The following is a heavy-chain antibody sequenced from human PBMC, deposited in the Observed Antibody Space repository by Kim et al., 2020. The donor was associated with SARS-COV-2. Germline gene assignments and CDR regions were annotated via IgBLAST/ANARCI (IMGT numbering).Heavy chain of an antibody. Sequence: GGSLRLSYTASGLPFSTNDMHWVRQAPGKGLEWVAIISNDGSNKKFAASVKGRFTISRDNSKNTLYLQMNSLKTEDTAVYYCAKGLYCSGGACYRPGDY. CDR1: GLPFSTND. CDR3: AKGLYCSGGACYRPGDY. CDR2: ISNDGSNK. V-gene: IGHV3-30*18. D-gene: IGHD2-15*01. J-gene: IGHJ4*01.